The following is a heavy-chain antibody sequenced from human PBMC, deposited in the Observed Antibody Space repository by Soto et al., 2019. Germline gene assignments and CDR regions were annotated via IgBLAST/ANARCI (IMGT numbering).Heavy chain of an antibody. CDR2: MSYDETKK. D-gene: IGHD2-15*01. V-gene: IGHV3-30*18. Sequence: QVQLVESGGGVVQPGGSLRLSCATSGFSLSSYAMHWVRQAPGKGLEWVALMSYDETKKYYADSVKGRFTISRDTSKNTLFLQMNNLRLEDTAVYYCAKVRRDGDFMHILVVDFWGQGALVTVSS. CDR1: GFSLSSYA. J-gene: IGHJ4*02. CDR3: AKVRRDGDFMHILVVDF.